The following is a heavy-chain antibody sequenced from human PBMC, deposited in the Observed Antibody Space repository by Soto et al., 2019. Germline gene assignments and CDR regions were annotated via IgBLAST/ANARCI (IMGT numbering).Heavy chain of an antibody. CDR2: VSSSGSTI. J-gene: IGHJ6*02. CDR3: ARDAYSRSTASRLGMEG. V-gene: IGHV3-48*03. Sequence: GSLRLSCAASGFTFSSYEINWVRQAPGKGLEWVSYVSSSGSTIYYADSVKGRFTISRDNAKNSLYLQMNSLRAEDTAVYYCARDAYSRSTASRLGMEGWGQGHTVSVCS. CDR1: GFTFSSYE. D-gene: IGHD6-13*01.